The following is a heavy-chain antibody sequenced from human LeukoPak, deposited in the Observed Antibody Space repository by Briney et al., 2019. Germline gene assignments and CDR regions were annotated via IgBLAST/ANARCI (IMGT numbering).Heavy chain of an antibody. V-gene: IGHV4-34*01. Sequence: SETLSLTCAVYGVSFSGYYWSWIRQAPGKGLEWVGEINHSGSTNYNPSLKSRVTISGDTSKNHFSLKLSSATAADTAVYYCARGWPTVVTQRYFDYWGQGTLVTVSS. D-gene: IGHD4-23*01. J-gene: IGHJ4*02. CDR1: GVSFSGYY. CDR2: INHSGST. CDR3: ARGWPTVVTQRYFDY.